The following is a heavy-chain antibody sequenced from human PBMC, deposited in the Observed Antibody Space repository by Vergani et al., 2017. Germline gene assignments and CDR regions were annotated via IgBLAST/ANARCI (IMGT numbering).Heavy chain of an antibody. V-gene: IGHV3-9*02. D-gene: IGHD6-6*01. CDR3: AKDLGTSSGGGWFDP. CDR1: GFTSAGYA. Sequence: EVQLEESGGGLVLPGRSLRLSCVASGFTSAGYAMHWVRQAPAKGLEWVSGISWNSNSIGYADSVKGRFTISRDNAKNSLYLQMNSLRAEDTALYYCAKDLGTSSGGGWFDPWGQGTRVTVSS. J-gene: IGHJ5*02. CDR2: ISWNSNSI.